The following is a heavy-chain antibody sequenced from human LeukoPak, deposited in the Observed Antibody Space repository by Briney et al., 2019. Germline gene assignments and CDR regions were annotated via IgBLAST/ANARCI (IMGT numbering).Heavy chain of an antibody. CDR2: MNPNSGNT. J-gene: IGHJ3*02. Sequence: ASVKVSRKASGYTFTSYDINWVRQATGQGLEWMGWMNPNSGNTGYAQKFQGRATITRNTSISTAYMELSSLRSEDTAVYYCARGGYCSSTSCHDAFDIWGQGTMVTVSS. V-gene: IGHV1-8*03. CDR1: GYTFTSYD. D-gene: IGHD2-2*01. CDR3: ARGGYCSSTSCHDAFDI.